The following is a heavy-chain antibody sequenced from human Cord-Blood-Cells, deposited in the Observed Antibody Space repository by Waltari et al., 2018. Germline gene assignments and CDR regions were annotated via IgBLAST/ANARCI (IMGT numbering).Heavy chain of an antibody. D-gene: IGHD6-6*01. CDR3: ARVSSIAARGRGAFDI. Sequence: EVQLVQSGAEVKKPGESLKISCKGSGYSFTSYWIGWVRQMPGKGLGWMGIIYPGDSDTRYSPSFQGQVTISADKSISTAYLQWSSLKASDTAMYYCARVSSIAARGRGAFDIWGQGTMVTVSS. CDR1: GYSFTSYW. J-gene: IGHJ3*02. V-gene: IGHV5-51*01. CDR2: IYPGDSDT.